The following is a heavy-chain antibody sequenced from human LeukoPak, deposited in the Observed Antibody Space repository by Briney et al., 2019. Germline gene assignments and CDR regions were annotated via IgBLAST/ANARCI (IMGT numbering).Heavy chain of an antibody. CDR1: GFTFDDYA. V-gene: IGHV3-43*02. CDR3: AKVRVMVRGKDAFDI. D-gene: IGHD3-10*01. CDR2: ISGDGGST. Sequence: GGSLRLSCAASGFTFDDYAMHWVRQAPGKGLEWVSFISGDGGSTYYADSVKGRFTISRDNSKNSLYLQMNSLRTEDTALYYCAKVRVMVRGKDAFDIWGQGTMVTVSS. J-gene: IGHJ3*02.